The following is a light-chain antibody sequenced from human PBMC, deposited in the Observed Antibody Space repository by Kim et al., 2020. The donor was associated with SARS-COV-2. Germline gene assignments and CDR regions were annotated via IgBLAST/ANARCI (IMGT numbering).Light chain of an antibody. CDR2: SNN. CDR1: SSNIGSNG. J-gene: IGLJ3*02. CDR3: AAWDDSLNGV. Sequence: PGQRVTTSCSGSSSNIGSNGVNWYQQVPGAAPKLLIHSNNQRPSGVPDRFSGSKSGTSASLAISGLQSEDEADYYCAAWDDSLNGVFGGGTQLTVL. V-gene: IGLV1-44*01.